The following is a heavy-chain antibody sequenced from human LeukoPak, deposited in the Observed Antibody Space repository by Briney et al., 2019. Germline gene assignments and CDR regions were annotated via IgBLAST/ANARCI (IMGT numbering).Heavy chain of an antibody. CDR3: ARDHTPSGYYGD. V-gene: IGHV1-46*01. CDR2: INPSGGST. CDR1: GYTFTSYY. Sequence: ASVKVSCKASGYTFTSYYMHWVRQAPGQGLEWMGIINPSGGSTSYAQKFQGRVTMTRDMSTSTVYMGLSSLRSEDTAVYYCARDHTPSGYYGDWGQGTLVTVSS. J-gene: IGHJ4*02. D-gene: IGHD3-22*01.